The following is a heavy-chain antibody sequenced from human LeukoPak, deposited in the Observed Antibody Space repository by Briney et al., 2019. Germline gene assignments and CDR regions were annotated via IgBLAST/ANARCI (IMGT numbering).Heavy chain of an antibody. CDR1: GFTFSTFT. V-gene: IGHV3-30*04. CDR3: ARQDDYSFDY. Sequence: SGGSLRLSCAASGFTFSTFTMHWVRQAPGKGLEWVAVISYVGSNKNYADSVKGRFTISRDNSKNTLYLQMNSLRGEDTALYYCARQDDYSFDYWGQGTLVPVSS. D-gene: IGHD4-11*01. J-gene: IGHJ4*02. CDR2: ISYVGSNK.